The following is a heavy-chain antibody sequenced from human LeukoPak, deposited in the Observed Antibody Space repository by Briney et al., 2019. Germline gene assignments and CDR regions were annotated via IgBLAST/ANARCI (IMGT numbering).Heavy chain of an antibody. CDR2: INHSGST. D-gene: IGHD3-3*01. V-gene: IGHV4-34*01. J-gene: IGHJ6*03. Sequence: PSETLSLTCAVYGGSFSGYYWSWIRQPPGKGLEWIGEINHSGSTNYNPSLKSRVTISVDTSKNQFSLKLSSVTAADTAVYYCARGFWSGFNMDVWGKGTTVTVSS. CDR3: ARGFWSGFNMDV. CDR1: GGSFSGYY.